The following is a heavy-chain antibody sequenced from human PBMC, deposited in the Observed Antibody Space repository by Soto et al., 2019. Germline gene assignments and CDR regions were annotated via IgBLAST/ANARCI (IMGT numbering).Heavy chain of an antibody. D-gene: IGHD6-13*01. J-gene: IGHJ5*02. CDR2: IYYSGST. V-gene: IGHV4-31*03. CDR1: GGPISSGGYY. Sequence: PSETLSLTCTVSGGPISSGGYYWSWIRQHPGKGLEWIGYIYYSGSTYYNPSPKSRVTISVDTSKNQFSLKLSSGTAADTAVYYGARDGLYSSSRNWFDPWGQGTLVTVSS. CDR3: ARDGLYSSSRNWFDP.